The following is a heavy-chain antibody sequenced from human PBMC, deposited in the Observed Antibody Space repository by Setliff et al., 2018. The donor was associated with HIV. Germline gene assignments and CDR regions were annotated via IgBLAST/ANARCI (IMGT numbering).Heavy chain of an antibody. V-gene: IGHV4-59*08. CDR1: GGSISSSS. Sequence: PSETLSLTCTVSGGSISSSSWSWIRQPPGKGLEWIGYLHYSVSSNYNLSLKSRVTISVDTSKNQFSLKLSSVTVADTAVYYCARHRSGNWYYFGFDPWGQGTLVTVSS. D-gene: IGHD1-7*01. CDR3: ARHRSGNWYYFGFDP. J-gene: IGHJ5*02. CDR2: LHYSVSS.